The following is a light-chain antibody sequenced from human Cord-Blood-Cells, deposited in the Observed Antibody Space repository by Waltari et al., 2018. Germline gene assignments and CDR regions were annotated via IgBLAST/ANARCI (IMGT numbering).Light chain of an antibody. V-gene: IGKV1D-16*01. CDR3: KKYNSYPIT. CDR1: QGISSW. Sequence: DIQMTQSPSSLSASVGDRFTITCRASQGISSWLAWYQQKPEKAPKSLIYAASSLQSGYPSMFSGSGSGTDYTLTISSLQPEDFETYYCKKYNSYPITFGQWTRLEIK. CDR2: AAS. J-gene: IGKJ5*01.